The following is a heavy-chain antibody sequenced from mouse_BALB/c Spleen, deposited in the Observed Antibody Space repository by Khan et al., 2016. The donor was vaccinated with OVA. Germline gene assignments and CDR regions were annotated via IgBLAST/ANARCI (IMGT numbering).Heavy chain of an antibody. V-gene: IGHV3-2*02. CDR3: ARVYGGDFDY. D-gene: IGHD1-1*01. CDR2: ISYSGNT. CDR1: GYSITSDYA. J-gene: IGHJ2*02. Sequence: EVKLEESGPGLVKPSQSLSLTCTATGYSITSDYAWNWIRQFPGNKLEWMGFISYSGNTKYNHSLKSRFSITRDTSKNQFFLQLNSVTTEDTATYYCARVYGGDFDYWGQGTSLTVSS.